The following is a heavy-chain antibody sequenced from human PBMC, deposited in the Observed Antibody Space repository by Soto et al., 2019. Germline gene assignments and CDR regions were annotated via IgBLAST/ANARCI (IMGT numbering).Heavy chain of an antibody. CDR1: GGTFSSYV. CDR3: PRHLYSSSSGYYYYYYGMDV. J-gene: IGHJ6*02. D-gene: IGHD6-6*01. Sequence: ASVKVSCKASGGTFSSYVISWVRQAPGQGLDRLGGIIPIFGTANYSQKFQGRVTIPADKSTGTAYMELSSLRSEDTAVYYCPRHLYSSSSGYYYYYYGMDVWGQGTTVTVSS. V-gene: IGHV1-69*06. CDR2: IIPIFGTA.